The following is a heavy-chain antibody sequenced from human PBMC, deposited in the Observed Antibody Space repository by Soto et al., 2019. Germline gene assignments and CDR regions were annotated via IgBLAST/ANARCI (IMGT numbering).Heavy chain of an antibody. J-gene: IGHJ6*02. Sequence: GGSLRLSCAASGFTFSSYAMSWVRQAPGKGLEWVSAISGSGGSTYYADSVKGRFTISRDNSKNTLYLQMNSLRAEDTAVYYCAKSLVGGVSRSSYYYGMDVWGQGTTVTVSS. V-gene: IGHV3-23*01. CDR2: ISGSGGST. CDR1: GFTFSSYA. D-gene: IGHD3-16*01. CDR3: AKSLVGGVSRSSYYYGMDV.